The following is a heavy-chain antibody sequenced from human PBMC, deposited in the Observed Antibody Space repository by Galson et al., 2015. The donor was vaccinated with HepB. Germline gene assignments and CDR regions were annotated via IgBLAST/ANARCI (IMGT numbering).Heavy chain of an antibody. J-gene: IGHJ3*02. CDR3: ALSYCGGDCFSRPSDAFDI. CDR1: GYSFTRYW. D-gene: IGHD2-21*01. Sequence: QSGAEVKKPGESLKISCTGVGYSFTRYWIGWVRQMPGKGLEWMGIIYPGDSDTRYSPSFQGQVTISADKSISTAYLRWSSLKASDTAMYYCALSYCGGDCFSRPSDAFDIWGQGAMIIVS. V-gene: IGHV5-51*03. CDR2: IYPGDSDT.